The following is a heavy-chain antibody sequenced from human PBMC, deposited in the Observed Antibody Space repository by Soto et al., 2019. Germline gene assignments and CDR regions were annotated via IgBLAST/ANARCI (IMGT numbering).Heavy chain of an antibody. V-gene: IGHV3-7*01. CDR1: GFTFSYYW. CDR2: IKQDGSAK. Sequence: EVQLVESGGGLVQPGGSLRLSCAASGFTFSYYWMTWVRQAPGRGLERLANIKQDGSAKYYVDSVRGRFTISRDNAKNSLFLQMNSLRVEDTAIYYCARVANRYFDLWGRGTLVTVSS. CDR3: ARVANRYFDL. J-gene: IGHJ2*01.